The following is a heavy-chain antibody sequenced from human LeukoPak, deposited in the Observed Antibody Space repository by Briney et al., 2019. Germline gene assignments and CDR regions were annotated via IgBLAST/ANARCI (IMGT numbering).Heavy chain of an antibody. CDR2: INSDGSST. J-gene: IGHJ4*02. V-gene: IGHV3-74*01. CDR1: GFTFSSYW. D-gene: IGHD4-11*01. Sequence: GGSLRLSCAASGFTFSSYWMHWVRQAPGEGLVWVSRINSDGSSTSYADSVKGRFTISRDNAKNTLYLQMNSLRAEDTAVYYCAKGDYQYYFDYWGQGTLVTVSS. CDR3: AKGDYQYYFDY.